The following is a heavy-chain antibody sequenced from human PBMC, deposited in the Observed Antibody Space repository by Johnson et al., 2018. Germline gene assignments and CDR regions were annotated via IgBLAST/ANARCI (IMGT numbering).Heavy chain of an antibody. CDR2: LWYDGSNK. Sequence: QVQLVQSGGGVVQPGRSLRLSCAASGFTLSNFAMHWVRQAPGKGLEWVAVLWYDGSNKYYADSVKGRVTISRDNSQYTRSLQMNSRRVEDTAVYYCAGGGVIEGVRYYCDGMEVWGQGTTVPVSS. D-gene: IGHD3-16*01. J-gene: IGHJ6*02. V-gene: IGHV3-33*01. CDR1: GFTLSNFA. CDR3: AGGGVIEGVRYYCDGMEV.